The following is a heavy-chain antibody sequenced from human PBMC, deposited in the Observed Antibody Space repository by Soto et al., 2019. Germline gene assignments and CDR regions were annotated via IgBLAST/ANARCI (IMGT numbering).Heavy chain of an antibody. CDR1: GFTFSSYD. V-gene: IGHV3-13*01. D-gene: IGHD4-17*01. CDR3: VRESTTWVFDF. CDR2: IGTAGDT. Sequence: EVQLVESGGGLVQPGGSLRLSCVASGFTFSSYDMHWVRQTTGKRLEWVSAIGTAGDTYYPGSVKDRFTISRQNGNNSLYLQMNSLRAEDTAVYYCVRESTTWVFDFWGQGTLVTVSS. J-gene: IGHJ4*02.